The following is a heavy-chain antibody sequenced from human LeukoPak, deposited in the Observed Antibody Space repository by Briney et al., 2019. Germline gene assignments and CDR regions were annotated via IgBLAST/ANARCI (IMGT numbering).Heavy chain of an antibody. CDR1: GYSISSGYY. D-gene: IGHD7-27*01. Sequence: SETLSLTCTVSGYSISSGYYWGWIRQPPGKGLEWIGSIYYSGSTYYNPSLKSRVTISVDTSKNQFSLKLSSVTAADTAVYYCAIHYWGFDYWGQGTLVTVSS. CDR2: IYYSGST. J-gene: IGHJ4*02. V-gene: IGHV4-38-2*02. CDR3: AIHYWGFDY.